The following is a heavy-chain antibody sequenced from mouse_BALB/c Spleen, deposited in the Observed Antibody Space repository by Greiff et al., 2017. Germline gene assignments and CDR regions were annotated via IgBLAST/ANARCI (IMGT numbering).Heavy chain of an antibody. CDR3: TREIYYDYGFDY. V-gene: IGHV1-15*01. CDR1: GYTFTDYE. Sequence: VQLVESGAELVRPGASVTLSCKASGYTFTDYEMHWVKQTPVHGLEWIGAIDPETGGTAYNQKFKGKATLTADKSSSTAYMELRSLTSEDSAVYYCTREIYYDYGFDYWGQGTTLTVSS. CDR2: IDPETGGT. J-gene: IGHJ2*01. D-gene: IGHD2-4*01.